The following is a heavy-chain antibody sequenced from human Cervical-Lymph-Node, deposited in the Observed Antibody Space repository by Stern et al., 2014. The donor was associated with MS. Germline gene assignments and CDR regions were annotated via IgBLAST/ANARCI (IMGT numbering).Heavy chain of an antibody. CDR2: ITGGSTYI. D-gene: IGHD3-10*01. Sequence: EVQLVESGGGLVKPGGSLRLSCAASTFTIGGYTMHWVRQAPGKGLEWVSSITGGSTYINYSDSVRGRFTISRDNAKNSLFLQMTSLRAEDTAIYYCARSPELPPYFDGWGQGTLVTVSS. V-gene: IGHV3-21*04. CDR1: TFTIGGYT. CDR3: ARSPELPPYFDG. J-gene: IGHJ4*02.